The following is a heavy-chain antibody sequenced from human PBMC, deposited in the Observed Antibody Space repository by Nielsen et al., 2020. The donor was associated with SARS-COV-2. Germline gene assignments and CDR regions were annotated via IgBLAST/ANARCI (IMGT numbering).Heavy chain of an antibody. J-gene: IGHJ5*02. D-gene: IGHD1-26*01. CDR1: GFTFSSYA. CDR3: ARDSGGSYDL. V-gene: IGHV3-33*08. CDR2: IWYDGSNK. Sequence: GESLKISCAASGFTFSSYAMSWVRQAPGKGLEWVAVIWYDGSNKYYADSVKGRFTISRDNSKNTLYLQMDSLRAEDMAVYYCARDSGGSYDLWGHGTLVTVSS.